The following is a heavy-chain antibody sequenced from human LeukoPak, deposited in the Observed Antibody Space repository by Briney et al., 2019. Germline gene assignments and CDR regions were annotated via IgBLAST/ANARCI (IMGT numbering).Heavy chain of an antibody. CDR2: ISSSGSIM. V-gene: IGHV3-48*03. CDR1: GFSFSSYE. CDR3: SGQYSSSSVVDY. Sequence: PGGSLRLSCAASGFSFSSYEMNWVRQAPGKGLEWVSYISSSGSIMYSADSVKGRFTISRDNAKNSLYLQMNCLRAEDTAIYYCSGQYSSSSVVDYWGQGTLVTVSS. J-gene: IGHJ4*02. D-gene: IGHD6-6*01.